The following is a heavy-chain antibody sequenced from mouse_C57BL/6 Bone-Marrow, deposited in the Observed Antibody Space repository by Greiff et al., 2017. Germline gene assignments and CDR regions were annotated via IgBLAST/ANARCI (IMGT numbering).Heavy chain of an antibody. CDR1: GYTFTSYW. Sequence: VQLQQSGTELVKPGASVKLSCKASGYTFTSYWMHWVKQRPGQGLEWIGNINPSNGGTNYNEKFKSKATLTVDKSSSTAYMQLSSLTSEDSAVYYCVKGNYGNYEDYAMDYWGKGTSVTVSS. J-gene: IGHJ4*01. D-gene: IGHD2-1*01. CDR2: INPSNGGT. CDR3: VKGNYGNYEDYAMDY. V-gene: IGHV1-53*01.